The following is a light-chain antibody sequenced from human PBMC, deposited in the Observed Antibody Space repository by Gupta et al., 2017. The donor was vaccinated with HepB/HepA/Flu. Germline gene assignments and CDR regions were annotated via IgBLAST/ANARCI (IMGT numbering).Light chain of an antibody. J-gene: IGKJ3*01. CDR2: AAS. Sequence: DMQMTQSPSSLSASVGDRVTITCRASQGITNYLAWYQQRPGKAPKLLIYAASTLQLGVPSNFSGSGSGTDFTLTISSLQPEDVATYYCQHENSAPFTFGHGTKVDIK. V-gene: IGKV1-27*01. CDR1: QGITNY. CDR3: QHENSAPFT.